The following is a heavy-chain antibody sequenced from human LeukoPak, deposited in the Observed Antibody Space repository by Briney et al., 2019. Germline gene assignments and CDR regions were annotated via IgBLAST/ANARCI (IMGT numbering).Heavy chain of an antibody. V-gene: IGHV3-64*01. J-gene: IGHJ4*02. D-gene: IGHD6-13*01. Sequence: PGGSLRLSCAASGFTFSSYGMHWVRQAPGKGLEYVTAISSNGGSTYYANSVKGRFTISRDNSKNTLYLQMGSLRAEDMAVYYCARQATRIAAAGTSIDYWGQGTLVTVSS. CDR1: GFTFSSYG. CDR3: ARQATRIAAAGTSIDY. CDR2: ISSNGGST.